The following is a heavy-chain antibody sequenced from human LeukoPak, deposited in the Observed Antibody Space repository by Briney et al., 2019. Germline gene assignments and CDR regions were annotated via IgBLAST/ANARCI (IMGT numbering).Heavy chain of an antibody. CDR1: GGSISSDYFY. Sequence: SETLSLTCTVSGGSISSDYFYWTWIRQPPGKGLEWIGYVYSSGSTYYNPSLNSRITMSVDTSKNQFFLKLSSVTAADTAVYSCARSRTGYYFDYWGQGTLVTVSS. V-gene: IGHV4-30-4*01. CDR3: ARSRTGYYFDY. CDR2: VYSSGST. D-gene: IGHD7-27*01. J-gene: IGHJ4*02.